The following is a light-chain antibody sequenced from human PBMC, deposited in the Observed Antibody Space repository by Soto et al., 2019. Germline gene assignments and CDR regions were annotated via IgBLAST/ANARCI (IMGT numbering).Light chain of an antibody. J-gene: IGKJ1*01. Sequence: DIQMTQSPSSLSGSVGDRVTITCRASQSISSWLAWYQQKPGKAPNLPIYKASSLESGVPSRFSGSGSGTEFTLTISSLQPDDFATYYCQQYNTYSTFGQGTKVDIK. CDR3: QQYNTYST. CDR1: QSISSW. V-gene: IGKV1-5*03. CDR2: KAS.